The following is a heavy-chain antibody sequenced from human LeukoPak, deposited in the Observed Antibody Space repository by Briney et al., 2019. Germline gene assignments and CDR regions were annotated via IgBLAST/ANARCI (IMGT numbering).Heavy chain of an antibody. V-gene: IGHV3-23*01. CDR3: ARDKGTSYLSSFDY. CDR1: GFTLSSYA. D-gene: IGHD6-6*01. CDR2: ISVSGNT. J-gene: IGHJ4*02. Sequence: GSLRLSCAASGFTLSSYAMSWVRQGPGKGLEWVSAISVSGNTYHADSVKGRFTISRDNSKNTLYLQMNSLRAADTAVYYCARDKGTSYLSSFDYWGQGTLVTVSS.